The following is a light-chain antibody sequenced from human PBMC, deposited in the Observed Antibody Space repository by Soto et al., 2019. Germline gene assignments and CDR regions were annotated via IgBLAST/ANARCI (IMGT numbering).Light chain of an antibody. Sequence: EIVLTQSPATLSLSPGERATLSCRASQSVSSYLAWYQQRPGQAPRLLIYDASNRATGIPARFSGSGSGTDFTLTISRLEHEDCAVYYCQQRSDGFTFGPGTKVDI. CDR2: DAS. V-gene: IGKV3-11*01. CDR3: QQRSDGFT. J-gene: IGKJ3*01. CDR1: QSVSSY.